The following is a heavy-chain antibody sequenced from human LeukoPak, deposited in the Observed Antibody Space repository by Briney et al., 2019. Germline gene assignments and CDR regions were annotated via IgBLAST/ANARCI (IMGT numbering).Heavy chain of an antibody. Sequence: GGSLRLSCAASGFTFSSYSMNWVRQAPGKGLEWVSSISSSSSYIYYADSVKGRFTISRDNAKNSLYLQMNSLRAEDTAVYYCARDVTYSSSSAMMDVWGQGTTVTVSS. CDR2: ISSSSSYI. CDR1: GFTFSSYS. D-gene: IGHD6-6*01. J-gene: IGHJ6*02. V-gene: IGHV3-21*01. CDR3: ARDVTYSSSSAMMDV.